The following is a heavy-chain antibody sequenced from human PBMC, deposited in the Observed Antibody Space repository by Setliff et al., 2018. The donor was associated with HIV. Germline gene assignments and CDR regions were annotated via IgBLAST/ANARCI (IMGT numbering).Heavy chain of an antibody. CDR3: ARGPLRGYRPGGQFDH. D-gene: IGHD5-18*01. V-gene: IGHV4-34*01. CDR1: GGSFSDYY. CDR2: INHTGST. J-gene: IGHJ4*02. Sequence: SETLSLTCAVYGGSFSDYYWNWIRQPPGKGLEWIGEINHTGSTNYNPSLKSRVTMSVDTSKNQFPLKMNSITAADTAVYYCARGPLRGYRPGGQFDHWGQGTLVTVSS.